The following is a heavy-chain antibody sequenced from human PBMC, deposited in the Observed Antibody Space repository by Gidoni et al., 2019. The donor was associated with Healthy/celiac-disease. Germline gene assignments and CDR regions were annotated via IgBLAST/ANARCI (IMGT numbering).Heavy chain of an antibody. D-gene: IGHD1-1*01. CDR1: GFTFSRYW. CDR2: IKQDGSEK. Sequence: EVQLVESGGGLVQPGGSLRLSCAASGFTFSRYWMSWVRQAPGKGLEWVANIKQDGSEKYYVDSVKGRFTISRDNAKNSLYLQMNSLRAEDTAVYYCARYPFGTQRAYYYGMDVWGQGTTVTVSS. CDR3: ARYPFGTQRAYYYGMDV. V-gene: IGHV3-7*01. J-gene: IGHJ6*02.